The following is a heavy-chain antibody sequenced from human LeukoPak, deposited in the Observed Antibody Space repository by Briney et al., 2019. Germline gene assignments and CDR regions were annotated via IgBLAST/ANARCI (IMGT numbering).Heavy chain of an antibody. V-gene: IGHV3-23*01. Sequence: GGYLRFSCAASGFTFSNFAMMWVRQAPGPGLQRVSTITGYGATFYADSVRGRFTIFRDTSMNTLFLQMNSLGAEDTAVYYCAKGAAAGKVDWFDPWGQGTLVTVSS. D-gene: IGHD6-13*01. CDR3: AKGAAAGKVDWFDP. J-gene: IGHJ5*02. CDR2: ITGYGAT. CDR1: GFTFSNFA.